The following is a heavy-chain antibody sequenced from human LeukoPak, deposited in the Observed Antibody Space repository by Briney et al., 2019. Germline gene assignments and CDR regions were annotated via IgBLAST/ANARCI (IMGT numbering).Heavy chain of an antibody. Sequence: ASVKVSCKASGYTFTSYGISWVRQAPRQGLEWMGWISAYNGNTNYAQKLQGRVTMTTDTSTSTAYMELRSLRSDDTAVYYCARGDCSGGSCYLYYWGQGTLVTVSS. CDR2: ISAYNGNT. V-gene: IGHV1-18*01. J-gene: IGHJ4*02. D-gene: IGHD2-15*01. CDR3: ARGDCSGGSCYLYY. CDR1: GYTFTSYG.